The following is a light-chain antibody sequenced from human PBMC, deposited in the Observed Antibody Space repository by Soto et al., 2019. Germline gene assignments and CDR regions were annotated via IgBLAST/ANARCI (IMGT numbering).Light chain of an antibody. CDR3: QQYGSSGT. J-gene: IGKJ1*01. CDR1: QSVSNNY. Sequence: EIVLTQSPGTLCLSPWERSTLSCRASQSVSNNYLAWYQQKPGQAPRLLIYGASNRATGIPDRFSGSGSGTDFTLTISRLEPEDFAVYYCQQYGSSGTFGQGTKVDIK. CDR2: GAS. V-gene: IGKV3-20*01.